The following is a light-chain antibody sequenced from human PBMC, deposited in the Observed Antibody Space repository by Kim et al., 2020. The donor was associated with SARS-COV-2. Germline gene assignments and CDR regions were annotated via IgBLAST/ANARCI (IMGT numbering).Light chain of an antibody. CDR1: QGISSA. V-gene: IGKV1-13*02. J-gene: IGKJ5*01. CDR3: QQSISYPGIT. CDR2: DAS. Sequence: AIKLTQSPSTLSAFVGDRVTISCRASQGISSALAWYQQKPGKPPKLLMYDASSLESGVPSRFSGSGSGTEFTLTISGLQPEDFGTYYCQQSISYPGITFGQGTRLEIK.